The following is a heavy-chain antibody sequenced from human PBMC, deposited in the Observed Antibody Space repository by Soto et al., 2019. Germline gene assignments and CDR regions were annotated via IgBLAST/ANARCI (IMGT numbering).Heavy chain of an antibody. CDR1: GGSISSGDYY. CDR2: IYYSGST. D-gene: IGHD6-13*01. V-gene: IGHV4-30-4*02. J-gene: IGHJ5*02. CDR3: ASSSSWSGFDP. Sequence: SETLSLTCTVSGGSISSGDYYWSWIRQPPGKGLEWIGYIYYSGSTYYNPSLKSRVAISVDTSKNQFSLKLSSVTAADTAVYYCASSSSWSGFDPWGQGTLVTVSS.